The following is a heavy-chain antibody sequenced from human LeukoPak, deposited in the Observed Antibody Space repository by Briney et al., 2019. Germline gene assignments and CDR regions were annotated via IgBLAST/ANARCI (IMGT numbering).Heavy chain of an antibody. CDR1: GYSLTNHY. J-gene: IGHJ5*02. CDR2: ILHTGST. D-gene: IGHD6-13*01. Sequence: SETLSLTCAVSGYSLTNHYWIWLGQPPGKALEWFGEILHTGSTHYNPSFKRRVPISIDTSKNQFFLSLTSVTAADTAVYYCARGPAAVHPWGQGTLVTVSS. V-gene: IGHV4-34*12. CDR3: ARGPAAVHP.